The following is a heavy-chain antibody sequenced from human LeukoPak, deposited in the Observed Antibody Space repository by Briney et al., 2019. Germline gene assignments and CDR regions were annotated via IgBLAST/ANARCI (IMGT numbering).Heavy chain of an antibody. CDR2: INPNSGGT. V-gene: IGHV1-2*02. D-gene: IGHD6-6*01. CDR3: ARTKIPARPAGFFDY. CDR1: GYTFTGYY. Sequence: ASVKVSCKASGYTFTGYYMHWVRQAPGQGLEWMGWINPNSGGTNYAQKFQGRVTMTRDTSISTAYMELSRLRSDDTAVYYRARTKIPARPAGFFDYWGQGTLVTVSS. J-gene: IGHJ4*02.